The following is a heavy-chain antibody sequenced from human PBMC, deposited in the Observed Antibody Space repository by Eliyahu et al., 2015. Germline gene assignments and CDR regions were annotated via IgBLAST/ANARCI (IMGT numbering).Heavy chain of an antibody. CDR2: MSWNGGTT. CDR3: ARDLTYLAFDI. CDR1: GFTFDDHG. Sequence: EVQLVESGGGVVRPGGSLRLSCAASGFTFDDHGMNWVRQAPGKGLEWVSGMSWNGGTTTYADSVKGRFTISRDNAKKFLYLQMNSLRAEDTALYHCARDLTYLAFDIWGQGTMVTVSS. V-gene: IGHV3-20*01. J-gene: IGHJ3*02.